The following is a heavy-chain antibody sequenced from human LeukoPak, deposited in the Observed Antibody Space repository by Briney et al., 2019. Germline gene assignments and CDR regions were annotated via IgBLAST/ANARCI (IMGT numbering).Heavy chain of an antibody. CDR3: ARGGDGYSH. CDR1: GGSLSSGSYY. J-gene: IGHJ4*02. CDR2: ICTSGST. D-gene: IGHD5-24*01. V-gene: IGHV4-61*02. Sequence: SETLSLTCTVSGGSLSSGSYYWSWIRQPAGKGLEWIGRICTSGSTNYNPSLKSRVTISVDTSKNQFSLKLSSVTAADTAVYYCARGGDGYSHWGQGTLVTVSS.